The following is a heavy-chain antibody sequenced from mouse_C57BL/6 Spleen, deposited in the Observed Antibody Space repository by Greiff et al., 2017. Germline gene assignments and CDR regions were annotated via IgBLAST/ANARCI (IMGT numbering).Heavy chain of an antibody. CDR1: GFNINDAY. V-gene: IGHV14-4*01. CDR2: IDPENGDT. Sequence: VQLQQSGAELVRPGASVKLSCTASGFNINDAYMHWVKQRPEKGLEWIGWIDPENGDTEYSSKFQGKATIKADTSSNTAYLQLSSRTSEDTAVYYCASYYAMVAYWGQGTLVTVSA. CDR3: ASYYAMVAY. J-gene: IGHJ3*01. D-gene: IGHD1-1*01.